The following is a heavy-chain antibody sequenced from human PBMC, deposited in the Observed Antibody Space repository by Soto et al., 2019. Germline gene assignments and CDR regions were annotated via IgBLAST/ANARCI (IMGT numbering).Heavy chain of an antibody. CDR1: GGSISSGDNY. J-gene: IGHJ4*02. Sequence: QVQLQESGPGLVKPSQTLSLTCTVSGGSISSGDNYWSWIRQHPGKGLEWIGYIYYSGSTYYNPSLRRRVTISVDTSKNQFSLKLSSVTAAVSAVYYCARVRAGAPYYYDSTGFDHWGQGSLVTVSS. V-gene: IGHV4-31*03. CDR3: ARVRAGAPYYYDSTGFDH. D-gene: IGHD3-22*01. CDR2: IYYSGST.